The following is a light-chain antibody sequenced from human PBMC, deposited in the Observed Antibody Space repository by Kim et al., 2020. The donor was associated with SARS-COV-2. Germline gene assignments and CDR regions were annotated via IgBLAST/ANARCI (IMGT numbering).Light chain of an antibody. J-gene: IGLJ1*01. V-gene: IGLV3-1*01. CDR3: QAWDSGIIYV. CDR2: QDT. Sequence: SYELTQPPSVSVSPGQQASITCSGDKLGDKYVCWSQQKPGQSPVLVIYQDTKRPSGIPGRSSGSKSGNTATLTIGGTQAMDEADYYCQAWDSGIIYVFVT. CDR1: KLGDKY.